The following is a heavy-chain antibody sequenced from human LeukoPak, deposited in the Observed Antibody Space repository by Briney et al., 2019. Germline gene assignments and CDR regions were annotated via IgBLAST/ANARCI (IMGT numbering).Heavy chain of an antibody. D-gene: IGHD1-26*01. J-gene: IGHJ6*03. CDR2: IYYSGST. Sequence: ASETLSLTCAVYGGSFSGYYWGWIRQPPGKGLEWIGSIYYSGSTYYNPSLKSRVTMSVDTSKNQFSLKLSSVTAADTAVYYCAREERSYYYYYMDVWGKGTTVTVSS. V-gene: IGHV4-34*01. CDR1: GGSFSGYY. CDR3: AREERSYYYYYMDV.